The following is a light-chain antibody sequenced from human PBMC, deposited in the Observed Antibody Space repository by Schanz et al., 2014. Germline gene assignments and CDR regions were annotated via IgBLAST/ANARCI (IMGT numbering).Light chain of an antibody. CDR1: SSDVGSYNL. J-gene: IGLJ1*01. V-gene: IGLV2-14*02. Sequence: QSALTQPASVSGSPGQSITISCTGPSSDVGSYNLVSWYQQHPGKAPKLMIYDVSDRPSGVSNRFSGSKSGNTASLTISGLQAEDEADYYCSSYAGSPYVFGTGTKVTVL. CDR3: SSYAGSPYV. CDR2: DVS.